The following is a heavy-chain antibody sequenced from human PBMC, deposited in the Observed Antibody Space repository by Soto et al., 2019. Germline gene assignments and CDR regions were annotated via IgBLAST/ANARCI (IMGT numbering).Heavy chain of an antibody. D-gene: IGHD5-18*01. V-gene: IGHV3-23*01. CDR2: ISGSGGNT. Sequence: EVQLLESGGDLVQPGGSLRLSCAASGFTFSNYAMSWVRQAPGKGLEWVSAISGSGGNTYYADAVKGRFTISRDNPKNPLYLQMNSLRAEDTAVYYCAPHTAMVGSYWYFDLWGRGTLVTVSS. J-gene: IGHJ2*01. CDR1: GFTFSNYA. CDR3: APHTAMVGSYWYFDL.